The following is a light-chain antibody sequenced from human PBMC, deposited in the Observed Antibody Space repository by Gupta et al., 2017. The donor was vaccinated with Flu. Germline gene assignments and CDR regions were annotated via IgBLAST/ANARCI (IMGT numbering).Light chain of an antibody. CDR2: ENN. J-gene: IGLJ3*02. CDR3: GTWDSSLSAWV. CDR1: SSNIRNNY. V-gene: IGLV1-51*02. Sequence: QSVLPQPPSVSAAPGQKVTISCPVSSSNIRNNYVSWYQQLPGPAPKLLIYENNKRPSGIPDRFSGSKSGTSATLGITGLQTGDEADYYCGTWDSSLSAWVFGGGTKLTVL.